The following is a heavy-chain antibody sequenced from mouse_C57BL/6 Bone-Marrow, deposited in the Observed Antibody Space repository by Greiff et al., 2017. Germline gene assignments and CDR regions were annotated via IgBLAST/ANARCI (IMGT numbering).Heavy chain of an antibody. Sequence: VQLQQPGAELVMPGASVKLSCKASGYTFTSYWMHWVKQRPGQGLEWIGEIDPSDSYTNYNQKFKGKSTLTVDKSSSTAYMQLSSLTSEDSAVYFCARPYGSSYNYWGQGTTLTVSS. CDR2: IDPSDSYT. CDR1: GYTFTSYW. J-gene: IGHJ2*01. D-gene: IGHD1-1*01. V-gene: IGHV1-69*01. CDR3: ARPYGSSYNY.